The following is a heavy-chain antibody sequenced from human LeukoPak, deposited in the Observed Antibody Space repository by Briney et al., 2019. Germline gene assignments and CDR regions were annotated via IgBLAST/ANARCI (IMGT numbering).Heavy chain of an antibody. V-gene: IGHV3-30*18. CDR1: GFTFSSYG. CDR2: ISYDGSNK. Sequence: PGRSLRLSCAASGFTFSSYGMHWVRQAPGKGLEWVAVISYDGSNKYYADSVKGRFTISRDNSKNTLYLQMNSLRAEDTAVYYCAKAWAYGGNSGGDCWGQRTLVTVSS. J-gene: IGHJ4*02. D-gene: IGHD4-23*01. CDR3: AKAWAYGGNSGGDC.